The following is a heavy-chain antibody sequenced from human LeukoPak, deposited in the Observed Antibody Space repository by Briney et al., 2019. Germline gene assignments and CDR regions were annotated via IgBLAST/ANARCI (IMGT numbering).Heavy chain of an antibody. J-gene: IGHJ4*02. CDR3: ARGVAAAGT. CDR1: GFTFTRYW. D-gene: IGHD6-13*01. V-gene: IGHV3-7*01. Sequence: GGSLRLSCAASGFTFTRYWMSWVRQAPGKGLEWVANIKQDGSEKYYVDSVKGRFTISRDNAKNSLYLQMNSLRDEDTAVYYCARGVAAAGTWGQGTLVTVSS. CDR2: IKQDGSEK.